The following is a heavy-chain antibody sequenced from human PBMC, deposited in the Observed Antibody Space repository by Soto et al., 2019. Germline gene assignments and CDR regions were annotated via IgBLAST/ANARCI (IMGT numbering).Heavy chain of an antibody. D-gene: IGHD2-8*02. Sequence: QVQLQESGPGLVKPSETLSLTCTVSGDSISTYYWNWVRQPLGKGLEWIGYIYYLGRTNYNPSLRRRVTMSLDTSKTQISLNLNSVTAADTAVYYCARDLVGLTHFDYWGQGILVTVSS. CDR2: IYYLGRT. V-gene: IGHV4-59*01. CDR1: GDSISTYY. CDR3: ARDLVGLTHFDY. J-gene: IGHJ4*02.